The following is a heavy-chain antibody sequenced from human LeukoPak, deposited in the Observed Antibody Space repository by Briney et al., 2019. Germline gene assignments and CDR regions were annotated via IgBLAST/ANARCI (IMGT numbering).Heavy chain of an antibody. CDR3: AKTSYDSSGYYYFDY. J-gene: IGHJ4*02. CDR1: GFTFSSYA. D-gene: IGHD3-22*01. V-gene: IGHV3-23*01. CDR2: ISGSGGST. Sequence: GGSLRLSCAASGFTFSSYAMSWVRQAPGKGLEWVSAISGSGGSTYYADSVKGRFTISRDNSKNTLYLQMNSLRAEDTAVYYRAKTSYDSSGYYYFDYWGQGTLVTVSS.